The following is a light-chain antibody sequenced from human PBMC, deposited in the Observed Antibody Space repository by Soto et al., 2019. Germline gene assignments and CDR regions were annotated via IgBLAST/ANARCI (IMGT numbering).Light chain of an antibody. CDR1: SSNIGSNT. CDR2: SNN. Sequence: QPVLTQPPSASGTPGQRVTISCSGSSSNIGSNTVNWYQQLPGAAPKRLIYSNNQRPSGVPDRFSGSKSGTSASLAISGLQSEDEADYYCAAWDDSLNGVLFGGGTKVTVL. V-gene: IGLV1-44*01. CDR3: AAWDDSLNGVL. J-gene: IGLJ2*01.